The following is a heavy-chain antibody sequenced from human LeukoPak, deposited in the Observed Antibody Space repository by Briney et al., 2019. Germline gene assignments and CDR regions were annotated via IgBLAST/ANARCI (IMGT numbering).Heavy chain of an antibody. V-gene: IGHV1-2*02. J-gene: IGHJ4*02. D-gene: IGHD3-16*01. CDR3: ARVNDDVWGSFKYFED. CDR2: INPDTGGT. CDR1: GYIFTDYH. Sequence: ASVKVSCETSGYIFTDYHIHWVRQAPGQGLEWMAWINPDTGGTNSAQKFQGRVTMTGDTSSRTAYMELRSLRSDDTAVYYCARVNDDVWGSFKYFEDWGQGTVVTVSS.